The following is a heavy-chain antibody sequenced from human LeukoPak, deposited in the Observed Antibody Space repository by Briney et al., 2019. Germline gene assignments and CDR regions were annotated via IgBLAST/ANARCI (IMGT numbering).Heavy chain of an antibody. CDR2: MNPNSGNT. CDR1: GYTFTSYD. V-gene: IGHV1-8*01. J-gene: IGHJ6*03. Sequence: ASVKVSCKASGYTFTSYDINWVRQATGQGLEWMGWMNPNSGNTGYAQKFQGRVTMTRNTSISTAYMELSSLRSEDTAVYHCARRPGGDFWSGYYTTYYYYMDVWGKGTTVTVSS. D-gene: IGHD3-3*01. CDR3: ARRPGGDFWSGYYTTYYYYMDV.